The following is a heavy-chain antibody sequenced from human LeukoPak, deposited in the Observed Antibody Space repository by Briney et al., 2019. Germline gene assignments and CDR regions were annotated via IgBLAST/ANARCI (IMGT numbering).Heavy chain of an antibody. Sequence: SETLSLTCTVSGGSISSGGYYLSWIRQPPGKGLEWIGYIYYSGSTNYNPSLKSRVTISVDTSKNQFSLKLSSVTAADTAVYYCARATRDTIFGVVIANGMDVWGQGTTVTVSS. V-gene: IGHV4-61*08. D-gene: IGHD3-3*01. J-gene: IGHJ6*02. CDR2: IYYSGST. CDR3: ARATRDTIFGVVIANGMDV. CDR1: GGSISSGGYY.